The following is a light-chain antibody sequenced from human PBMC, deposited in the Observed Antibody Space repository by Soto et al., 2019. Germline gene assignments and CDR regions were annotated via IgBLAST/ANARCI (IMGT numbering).Light chain of an antibody. J-gene: IGKJ1*01. CDR2: QAS. CDR1: QSISRQ. V-gene: IGKV1-5*03. CDR3: PQYQSYWT. Sequence: DIQTTQSPSTLSASVADRVSITCRASQSISRQLAWYQQKPGKAPNLLIYQASNLETGVPSRFTGSGSGTEFTLTISSLQPDDLATYYCPQYQSYWTFGQGTKVEVK.